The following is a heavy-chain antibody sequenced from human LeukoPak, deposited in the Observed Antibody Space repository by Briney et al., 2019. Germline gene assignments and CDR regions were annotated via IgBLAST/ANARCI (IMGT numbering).Heavy chain of an antibody. Sequence: GGSLRLSCAASGFTFTNFWMHWVREVPGKGLVWVPRINRDGSTTTYADSVKSRFTISRDNAKNTLYLQMNSLRAEDTAVYYCARDSYSSPDYWGQGTLVTVSS. D-gene: IGHD6-13*01. V-gene: IGHV3-74*01. CDR3: ARDSYSSPDY. J-gene: IGHJ4*02. CDR2: INRDGSTT. CDR1: GFTFTNFW.